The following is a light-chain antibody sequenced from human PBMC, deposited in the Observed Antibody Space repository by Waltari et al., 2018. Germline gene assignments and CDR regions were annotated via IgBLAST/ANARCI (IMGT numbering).Light chain of an antibody. CDR2: EVS. J-gene: IGKJ5*01. CDR1: QSLLHSDGKTY. V-gene: IGKV2-29*02. Sequence: DIVMTQTPLSLSVTPGQPASISCKSSQSLLHSDGKTYLYWYLQKPGQSPQLLIHEVSSRFSGVPYRFSGSGSRTDFTLKISRVEAEDVGVYYCMQGIHLITFGQGTRLEIK. CDR3: MQGIHLIT.